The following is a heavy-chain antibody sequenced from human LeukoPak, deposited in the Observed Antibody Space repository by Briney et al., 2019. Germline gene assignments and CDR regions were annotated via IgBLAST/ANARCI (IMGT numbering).Heavy chain of an antibody. CDR3: AGGGSSWDYYFDY. J-gene: IGHJ4*02. CDR2: IYYSGST. CDR1: GDSITSYY. V-gene: IGHV4-59*01. D-gene: IGHD6-13*01. Sequence: SETLSLTRTVSGDSITSYYWSWIRQPPGKGLEWIGYIYYSGSTNHNPSLKSRVTISLDTSKNQLSLKLSSVTAADTAVYYCAGGGSSWDYYFDYWGQGTLVTVSS.